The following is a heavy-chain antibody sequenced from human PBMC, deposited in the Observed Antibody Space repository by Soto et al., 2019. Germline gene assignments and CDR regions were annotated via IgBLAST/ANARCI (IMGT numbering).Heavy chain of an antibody. Sequence: GESLKISCNGSGYSFTNYWIGWVRQMPGKGLEWMGIIYPGDSDTRYSPSFQGQVAISADKSISTAYLQWSSLKASDTAMYYCARQDYYDTSGYDYYYYGMDVWGQGTTVTVSS. V-gene: IGHV5-51*01. CDR2: IYPGDSDT. CDR3: ARQDYYDTSGYDYYYYGMDV. CDR1: GYSFTNYW. D-gene: IGHD3-22*01. J-gene: IGHJ6*02.